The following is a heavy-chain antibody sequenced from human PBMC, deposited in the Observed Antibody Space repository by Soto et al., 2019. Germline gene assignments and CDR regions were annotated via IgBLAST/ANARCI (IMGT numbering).Heavy chain of an antibody. V-gene: IGHV3-30*18. D-gene: IGHD1-20*01. CDR3: AKDLYNWNDVYYFDY. J-gene: IGHJ4*02. CDR1: GFTFISYG. Sequence: LRLSYAASGFTFISYGMHWVRQAPGKGLEWVAVISYDGSNKYYADSVKGRFTISRDNSKNTLYLQMNSLRAEDTAVFYCAKDLYNWNDVYYFDYWGQGTLVTVSS. CDR2: ISYDGSNK.